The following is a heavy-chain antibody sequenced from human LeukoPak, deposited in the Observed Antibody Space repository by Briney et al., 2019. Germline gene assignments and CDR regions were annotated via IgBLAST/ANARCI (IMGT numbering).Heavy chain of an antibody. CDR3: ARDYCSGGSCYYMDV. CDR2: INPNSGGT. D-gene: IGHD2-15*01. CDR1: GYTFTSYD. Sequence: GASVKVSCKASGYTFTSYDINWVRQATGQGLEWMGRINPNSGGTNYAQKFQGRVTMTRDTSISTAYMELSRLRSDDTAVYYCARDYCSGGSCYYMDVWGKGTTVTVSS. V-gene: IGHV1-2*06. J-gene: IGHJ6*03.